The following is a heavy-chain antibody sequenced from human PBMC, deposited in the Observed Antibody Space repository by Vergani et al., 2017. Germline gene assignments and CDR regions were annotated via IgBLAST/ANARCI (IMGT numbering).Heavy chain of an antibody. V-gene: IGHV1-46*01. D-gene: IGHD2-2*01. J-gene: IGHJ6*02. CDR2: INPSGGST. CDR3: ARVYTVYCSSTSCPLYYGMDV. CDR1: GYTFTNYY. Sequence: QVLLVQSGAEVKKPGASVRVSCKTSGYTFTNYYIHLVRQAPGQGLEWMGIINPSGGSTTYAQQFQGRLPMTRDKSTSTVYMDLSRLRSDDTAVYYCARVYTVYCSSTSCPLYYGMDVWGQGTTVTVSS.